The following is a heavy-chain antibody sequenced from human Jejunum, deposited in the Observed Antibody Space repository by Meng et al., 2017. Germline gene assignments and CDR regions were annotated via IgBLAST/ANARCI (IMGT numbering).Heavy chain of an antibody. CDR2: ISGSDGRT. J-gene: IGHJ4*02. CDR1: GFTFSNSA. V-gene: IGHV3-23*01. CDR3: AKLTSL. Sequence: SCAASGFTFSNSAMSWVRQAPGKGLEWVSVISGSDGRTYYADSVRGRFTISRDTSKNTLYLQMISLRAEDTAVYYCAKLTSLWGQGTLVTVSS. D-gene: IGHD3-16*01.